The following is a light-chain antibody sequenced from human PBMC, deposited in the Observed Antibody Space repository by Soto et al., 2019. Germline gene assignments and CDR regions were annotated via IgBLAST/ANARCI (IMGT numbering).Light chain of an antibody. CDR2: KAS. CDR1: QSISDW. Sequence: DIQMTQSPSTLSASVGDRVTMTCRASQSISDWLAWYQQEPGKAPKLLIYKASSLQTGVPSRFSGSGSGTEFTLTISSLQPGDFATYYCLQYNTYPLTFGGGTKVEIK. V-gene: IGKV1-5*03. CDR3: LQYNTYPLT. J-gene: IGKJ4*01.